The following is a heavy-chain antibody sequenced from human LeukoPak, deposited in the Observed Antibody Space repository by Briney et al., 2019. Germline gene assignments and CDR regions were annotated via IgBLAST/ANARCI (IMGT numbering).Heavy chain of an antibody. V-gene: IGHV4-34*01. CDR1: GFTVSSNY. J-gene: IGHJ6*02. CDR2: INHSGST. D-gene: IGHD1-26*01. CDR3: ASSYRYYYGMDV. Sequence: GSLRLSCAASGFTVSSNYMSWIRQPPGKGLEWIGEINHSGSTNYNPSLKSRVTISVDTSKNQFSLKLSSVTAADTAVYYCASSYRYYYGMDVWGQGTTVTVSS.